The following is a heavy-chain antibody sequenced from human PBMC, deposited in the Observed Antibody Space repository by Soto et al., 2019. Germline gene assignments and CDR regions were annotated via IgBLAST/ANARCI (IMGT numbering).Heavy chain of an antibody. Sequence: QVRLVESGGDVVQPGRSVMLSCTVSGFPFSSYGFHWVRQAPGKGLEWVALISYDGSNEYYSDSVKARFTISRDNSKNTLYLQMNSLRREDTAVYYCAKLVDRLGGVTVVAYWGRGTLVTVSS. CDR3: AKLVDRLGGVTVVAY. CDR2: ISYDGSNE. D-gene: IGHD3-10*01. J-gene: IGHJ4*02. V-gene: IGHV3-30*18. CDR1: GFPFSSYG.